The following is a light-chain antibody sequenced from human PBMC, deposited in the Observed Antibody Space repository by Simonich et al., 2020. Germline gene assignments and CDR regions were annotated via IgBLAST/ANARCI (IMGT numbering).Light chain of an antibody. CDR3: GTWDSSLSAGV. CDR1: SSNIGNNY. CDR2: DNN. J-gene: IGLJ3*02. Sequence: QSVLTQPPSVSAAPGQKVTISCSGSSSNIGNNYVSWYQQLPGTAPKLLIYDNNKRPSGIPDRCSGSKSCTSATLGITGLQTGDEADYYCGTWDSSLSAGVFGGGTKLTVL. V-gene: IGLV1-51*01.